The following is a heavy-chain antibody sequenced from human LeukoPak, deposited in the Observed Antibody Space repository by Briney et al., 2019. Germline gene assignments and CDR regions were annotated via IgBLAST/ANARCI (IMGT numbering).Heavy chain of an antibody. V-gene: IGHV3-23*01. Sequence: GGSLRLSCAASGFTVFNYAMAWVRQAPGKGLEWVSAINGGNDATNYANSVKGRFTISRDNSKNTLYLQMNNLRAEDTAVYYCAKDPRSSREPAYYFDYWGQGTLVTVSS. CDR1: GFTVFNYA. J-gene: IGHJ4*02. CDR3: AKDPRSSREPAYYFDY. CDR2: INGGNDAT. D-gene: IGHD6-13*01.